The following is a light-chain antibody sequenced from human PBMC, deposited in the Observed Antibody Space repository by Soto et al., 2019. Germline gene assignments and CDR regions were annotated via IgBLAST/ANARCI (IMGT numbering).Light chain of an antibody. V-gene: IGLV2-14*01. CDR2: EVS. CDR1: SNDIGAYKY. CDR3: SSYTTGSTLYV. Sequence: QSALTQPASVSGSPGQSITISCTGSSNDIGAYKYVSWYQQYPGKSPKLIIFEVSNRPSGVSNRFSGSKSGNTASLTIAGLQAADETDYHCSSYTTGSTLYVFGGGTQLTV. J-gene: IGLJ7*01.